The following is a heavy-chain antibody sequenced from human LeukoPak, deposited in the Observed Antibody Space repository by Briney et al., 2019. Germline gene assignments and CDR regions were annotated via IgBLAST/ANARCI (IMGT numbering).Heavy chain of an antibody. D-gene: IGHD1/OR15-1a*01. V-gene: IGHV3-23*01. CDR3: ARGPLNTFGVDA. CDR2: ISGSGGST. J-gene: IGHJ6*02. CDR1: GFTFSSYA. Sequence: PGGSLRLSCAASGFTFSSYAMSWVRQTPGKGLEWVSGISGSGGSTYSADSVKGRFTVSKDNSQTTIYLQMNSLRAEDTALYYCARGPLNTFGVDAWGHGTTVTVSS.